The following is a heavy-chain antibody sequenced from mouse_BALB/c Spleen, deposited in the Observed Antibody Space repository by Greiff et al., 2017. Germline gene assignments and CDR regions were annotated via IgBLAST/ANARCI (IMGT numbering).Heavy chain of an antibody. CDR2: INPYNDGT. J-gene: IGHJ2*01. D-gene: IGHD1-1*01. CDR3: ARWDYGSFGYFDY. Sequence: EVKLVESGPELVKPGASVKMSCKASGYTFTSYVMHWVKQKPGQGLEWIGYINPYNDGTKYNEKFKGKATLTSDKSSSTAYMELSSLTSEDSAVYYCARWDYGSFGYFDYWGQGTTLTVSS. CDR1: GYTFTSYV. V-gene: IGHV1-14*01.